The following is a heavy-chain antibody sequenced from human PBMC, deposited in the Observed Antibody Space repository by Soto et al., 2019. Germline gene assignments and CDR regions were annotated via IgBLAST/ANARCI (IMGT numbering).Heavy chain of an antibody. CDR3: ARGFGYSYGPYYYYGMDV. CDR2: INHSGST. J-gene: IGHJ6*02. V-gene: IGHV4-34*01. Sequence: PSETLSLTCAVYGGSFSGYYWSWIRQPPGKVLEWIGEINHSGSTNYNPSLKSRVTISVDTSKNQFSLKLSSVTAADTAVYYCARGFGYSYGPYYYYGMDVWGQGTTVTVSS. CDR1: GGSFSGYY. D-gene: IGHD5-18*01.